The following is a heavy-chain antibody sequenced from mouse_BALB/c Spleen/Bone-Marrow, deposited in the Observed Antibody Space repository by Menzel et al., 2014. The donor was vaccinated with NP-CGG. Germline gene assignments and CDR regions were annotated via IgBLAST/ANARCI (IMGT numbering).Heavy chain of an antibody. CDR3: TRYRYDADYFDY. J-gene: IGHJ2*01. Sequence: GSELVRPGASVKLSCKASGYTFTSYWMHWVKQRPGQGLEWIGNFYPGSGSTNYDEKFKSKATLTVDTSSNTAYMQLSSLTSEDSAVYYCTRYRYDADYFDYWGRGTTLTVSS. CDR1: GYTFTSYW. CDR2: FYPGSGST. V-gene: IGHV1S22*01. D-gene: IGHD2-14*01.